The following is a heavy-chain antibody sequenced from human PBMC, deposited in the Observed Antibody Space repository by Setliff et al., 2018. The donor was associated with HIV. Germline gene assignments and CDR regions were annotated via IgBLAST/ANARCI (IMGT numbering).Heavy chain of an antibody. V-gene: IGHV3-21*04. D-gene: IGHD6-19*01. Sequence: GGSLRLSCAASGFTFSSYTMNWVRQAPGKGLEWVSSISSSSYYIYYADSVKGRFTISRDNAKNSLFLQMNSLRAEDTAVYYCAREDSSGRIDYWGQGTLVTVSS. CDR1: GFTFSSYT. J-gene: IGHJ4*02. CDR2: ISSSSYYI. CDR3: AREDSSGRIDY.